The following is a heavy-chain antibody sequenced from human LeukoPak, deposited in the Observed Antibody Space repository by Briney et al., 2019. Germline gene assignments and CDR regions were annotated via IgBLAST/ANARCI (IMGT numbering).Heavy chain of an antibody. CDR3: AKERGSSGPDAFDI. D-gene: IGHD6-19*01. CDR2: ISYDGSNK. J-gene: IGHJ3*02. CDR1: GFTFSSYG. V-gene: IGHV3-30*18. Sequence: GGSLRLSCAVPGFTFSSYGMHWVRQAPGKGLEWVAVISYDGSNKYYADSVKGRFTISRDNAKNSLYLQMNSLRAEDTALYYCAKERGSSGPDAFDIWGQGTMVTVSS.